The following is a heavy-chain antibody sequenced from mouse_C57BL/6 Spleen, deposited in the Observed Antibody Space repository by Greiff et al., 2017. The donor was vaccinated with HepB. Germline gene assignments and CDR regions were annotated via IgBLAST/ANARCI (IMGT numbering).Heavy chain of an antibody. Sequence: VKLMESGAELVKPGASVKLSCKASGYTFTSYWMQWVKQRPGQGLEWIGEIDPSDSYTNYNQKFKGKATLTVDTSSSTAYMQLSSLTSEDSAVYYCARRGGYYGSSYANYFDYWGQGTTLTVSS. J-gene: IGHJ2*01. CDR3: ARRGGYYGSSYANYFDY. V-gene: IGHV1-50*01. CDR2: IDPSDSYT. D-gene: IGHD1-1*01. CDR1: GYTFTSYW.